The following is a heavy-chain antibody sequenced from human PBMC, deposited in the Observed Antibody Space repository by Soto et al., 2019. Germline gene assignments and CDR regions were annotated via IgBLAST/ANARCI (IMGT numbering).Heavy chain of an antibody. Sequence: TSETLSLTCTVSGGSISSGDYYWSWIRQPPGKGLEWIGYIYYSGSTYYNPSLKSRVTISVDTSKNQFSLKLSSVTAADTAVYYCARDAGDKGLDVWGHGTTVTVSS. CDR2: IYYSGST. J-gene: IGHJ6*02. CDR1: GGSISSGDYY. CDR3: ARDAGDKGLDV. V-gene: IGHV4-30-4*01. D-gene: IGHD3-16*01.